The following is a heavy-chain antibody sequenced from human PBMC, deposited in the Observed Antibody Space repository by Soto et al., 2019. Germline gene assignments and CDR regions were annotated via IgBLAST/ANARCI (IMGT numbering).Heavy chain of an antibody. Sequence: QVQLQESGPGLVKPSETLSLTCTVSGGSVSSGNHYWSWIRQPPGKGLEWIGYIYYSGSTNYNPSLKSRVTISVDASKNQFSLRLSSVTAADTAVYYCARGVMYWGQGTLVTVSS. J-gene: IGHJ4*02. CDR2: IYYSGST. V-gene: IGHV4-61*01. CDR3: ARGVMY. CDR1: GGSVSSGNHY. D-gene: IGHD2-21*01.